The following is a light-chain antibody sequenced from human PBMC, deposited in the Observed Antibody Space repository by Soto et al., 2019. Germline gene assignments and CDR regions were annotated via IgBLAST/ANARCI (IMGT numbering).Light chain of an antibody. Sequence: EIVLTQSPGTLSLSPGERATLSCRASQSVSSSYLAWYQQKPGQAPRLLIYGASSRATGIPDRFSGSGSGTDFTFTISRLEPEGFEVYYCQQWGTFGQGTRLEIK. CDR1: QSVSSSY. J-gene: IGKJ5*01. V-gene: IGKV3-20*01. CDR3: QQWGT. CDR2: GAS.